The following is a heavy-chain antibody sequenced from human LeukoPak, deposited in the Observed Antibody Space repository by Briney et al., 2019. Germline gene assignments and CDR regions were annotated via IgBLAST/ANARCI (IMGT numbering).Heavy chain of an antibody. J-gene: IGHJ4*02. CDR2: IIPIFGTA. CDR1: GGTFSSYA. Sequence: ASVKVSCKASGGTFSSYAISWVRQAPGQGLEWMGGIIPIFGTANYAQKFQGRVTITADESTSTAYMELSSLRSEDTAVYYCARASITFGGVIVIRAFDYWGQGALVTVSS. CDR3: ARASITFGGVIVIRAFDY. V-gene: IGHV1-69*13. D-gene: IGHD3-16*02.